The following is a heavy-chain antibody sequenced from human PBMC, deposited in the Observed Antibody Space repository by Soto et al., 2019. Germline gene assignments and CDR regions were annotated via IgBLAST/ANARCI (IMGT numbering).Heavy chain of an antibody. J-gene: IGHJ1*01. CDR1: GFTFSSYA. Sequence: EVQLLESGGGLVQPGGSLRLSCAASGFTFSSYAMSWVRQAPGKGLEWVSAISASGGGTYYADSVKGRFTISRDNSKNTLYLQMNRLRAEDTAVYYCAKDPRVGATAAEYFQHWGQGTLVTVSS. D-gene: IGHD1-26*01. CDR3: AKDPRVGATAAEYFQH. V-gene: IGHV3-23*01. CDR2: ISASGGGT.